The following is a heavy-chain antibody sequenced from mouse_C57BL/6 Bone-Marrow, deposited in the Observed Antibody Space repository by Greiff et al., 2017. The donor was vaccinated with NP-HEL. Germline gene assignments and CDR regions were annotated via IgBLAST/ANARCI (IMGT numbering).Heavy chain of an antibody. J-gene: IGHJ4*01. CDR2: IYPGSGNT. V-gene: IGHV1-76*01. CDR1: GYTFTDYY. Sequence: QVQLQQSGAELVRPGASVKLSCKASGYTFTDYYINWVKQRPGQGLEWIARIYPGSGNTSYNEKFKGKATLTAEKSSSTAYMQLSSLTSEDSAVYFCARKGRLYAMDYWGQGTSVTVSS. CDR3: ARKGRLYAMDY.